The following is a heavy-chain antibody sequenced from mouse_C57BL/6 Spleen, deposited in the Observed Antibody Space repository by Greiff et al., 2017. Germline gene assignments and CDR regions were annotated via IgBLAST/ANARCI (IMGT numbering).Heavy chain of an antibody. CDR1: GYAFSGSW. Sequence: VQLQQSGPELVKPGASVKLSCKASGYAFSGSWMNWVKQRPGKGLEWIGRIFPGDGGTNYNGKFKGKATLTADKSSSTAYMQLSSLTSEDSAVYFCARQTTVAPYAMDYWGQGTSVTVSS. J-gene: IGHJ4*01. V-gene: IGHV1-82*01. CDR3: ARQTTVAPYAMDY. CDR2: IFPGDGGT. D-gene: IGHD1-1*01.